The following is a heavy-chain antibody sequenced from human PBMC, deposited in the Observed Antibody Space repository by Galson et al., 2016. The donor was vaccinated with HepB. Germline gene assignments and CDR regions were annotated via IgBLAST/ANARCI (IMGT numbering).Heavy chain of an antibody. CDR3: ARDGYSSSWYSHTAGYYYGMDV. J-gene: IGHJ6*02. V-gene: IGHV1-2*02. D-gene: IGHD6-13*01. CDR2: IKPRSGGT. CDR1: GYSFTGYF. Sequence: SVKVSCKASGYSFTGYFIHWVRQAPGQGLEWMGLIKPRSGGTKYAQKFQGRVTLTRDTSTSTVYMELTSLRSDDTAVYFCARDGYSSSWYSHTAGYYYGMDVWGQGTTVTVSS.